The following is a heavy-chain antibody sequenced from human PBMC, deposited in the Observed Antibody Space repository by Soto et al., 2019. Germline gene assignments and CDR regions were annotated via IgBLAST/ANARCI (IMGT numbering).Heavy chain of an antibody. J-gene: IGHJ6*03. CDR2: ISGSGGST. CDR3: AKAAVRGRAFYYMEV. D-gene: IGHD3-10*01. CDR1: GFTFSSYA. Sequence: EVQLLESGGGLVQPGGSLRLSCAASGFTFSSYAMSWVRQAPGKGLEWVSAISGSGGSTYYADSVKGRFTISRDNSKNPMYLQQNRLRAEDTAVYYRAKAAVRGRAFYYMEVWGKGTTVTVSS. V-gene: IGHV3-23*01.